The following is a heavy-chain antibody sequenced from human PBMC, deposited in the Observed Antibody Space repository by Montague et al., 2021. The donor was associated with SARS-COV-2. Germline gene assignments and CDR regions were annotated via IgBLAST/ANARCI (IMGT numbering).Heavy chain of an antibody. J-gene: IGHJ4*02. Sequence: PALVKPTQTLTLTCTFSGFSLSTSGMCVSWIRQPPGKALEWLALIDWDDDKHYSTSLKTRLTISKDTSKNQVVLTMTNMDPVDTATYYCARISDYDILTGSYSGFDYWGQGTLVTVSS. D-gene: IGHD3-9*01. CDR1: GFSLSTSGMC. CDR3: ARISDYDILTGSYSGFDY. V-gene: IGHV2-70*01. CDR2: IDWDDDK.